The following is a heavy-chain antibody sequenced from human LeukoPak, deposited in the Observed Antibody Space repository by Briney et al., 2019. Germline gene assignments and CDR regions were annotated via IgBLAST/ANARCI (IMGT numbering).Heavy chain of an antibody. CDR1: GVSVTNSSYY. CDR2: LYYSGSI. J-gene: IGHJ4*02. CDR3: ARDLPRWLPAFDY. Sequence: SETLSLTCNVSGVSVTNSSYYWGWIRQPPRKGMEWIGSLYYSGSIYSNPSLKSRVTISVDTSKNQFSLKLSSVTAADTAVYYCARDLPRWLPAFDYWGQGTLVTVSS. V-gene: IGHV4-39*07. D-gene: IGHD5-24*01.